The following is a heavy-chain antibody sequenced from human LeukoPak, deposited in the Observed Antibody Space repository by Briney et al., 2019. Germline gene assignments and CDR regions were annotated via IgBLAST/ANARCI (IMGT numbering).Heavy chain of an antibody. Sequence: ASVKVSFKASGYTFTNYGIGWVRQAPGQGLEWMGWISAHNGDTNYAQKFQGRVTMTTDTSTSTAYMELRSLTCDDTAVYYCASSGGQKGVRYFDWEPEYFDLWGRGTLVTVSS. CDR2: ISAHNGDT. J-gene: IGHJ2*01. CDR1: GYTFTNYG. V-gene: IGHV1-18*01. CDR3: ASSGGQKGVRYFDWEPEYFDL. D-gene: IGHD3-9*01.